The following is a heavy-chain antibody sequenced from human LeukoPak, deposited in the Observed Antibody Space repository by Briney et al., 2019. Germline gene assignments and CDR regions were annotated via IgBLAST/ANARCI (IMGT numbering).Heavy chain of an antibody. D-gene: IGHD1-26*01. CDR2: ISYDGSNK. Sequence: PGGSLRLSCAASGFTFSSYAMHWVRQAPGKGLEWVAVISYDGSNKYYADSVKGRFTISRDNSKNTLYLQINSLRAEDTAVYYCARGPGGSYYYFDYWGQGTLVTVSS. V-gene: IGHV3-30*14. CDR3: ARGPGGSYYYFDY. J-gene: IGHJ4*02. CDR1: GFTFSSYA.